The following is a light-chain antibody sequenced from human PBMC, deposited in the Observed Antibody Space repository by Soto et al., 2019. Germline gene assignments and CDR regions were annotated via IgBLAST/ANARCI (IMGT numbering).Light chain of an antibody. CDR2: TNN. CDR3: AAWDDSLSGRV. J-gene: IGLJ2*01. CDR1: SSNTGSNY. Sequence: QSVLTQPPSASGTPGQRVTISCSGSSSNTGSNYVYWYQQLPGTAPKLLIDTNNQRPSGVPDRFSGSKSGTSASLAISGLRSEDEANYYCAAWDDSLSGRVFGGGTKVTV. V-gene: IGLV1-47*01.